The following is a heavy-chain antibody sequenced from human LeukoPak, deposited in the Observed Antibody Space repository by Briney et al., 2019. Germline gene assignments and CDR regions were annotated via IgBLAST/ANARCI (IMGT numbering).Heavy chain of an antibody. V-gene: IGHV5-51*01. CDR3: ARPDDYGGKPAAFDI. D-gene: IGHD4-23*01. Sequence: GESLEASFKGSGYTFITYWIGWVRQMPGKGLGWIGIIYPGDSDTRYRPSFQGQVTISADKSTSTAYLQWSSMKASDTAMYYCARPDDYGGKPAAFDIWGQGPVTTVTS. CDR2: IYPGDSDT. J-gene: IGHJ3*02. CDR1: GYTFITYW.